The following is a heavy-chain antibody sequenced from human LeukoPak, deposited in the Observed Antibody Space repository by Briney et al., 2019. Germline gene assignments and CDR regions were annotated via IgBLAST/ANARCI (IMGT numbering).Heavy chain of an antibody. D-gene: IGHD3-10*01. CDR1: GFTFSSYG. J-gene: IGHJ6*03. V-gene: IGHV3-30*18. Sequence: GRSLRLSCAASGFTFSSYGMHWVRQAPGKGLEWVAVISYDGSNKYYADSVKGRFTISRDNSKNTLYLQMNILRAEDAAVYYCANGCLWVREYSGPDYYDMDVWGKGTTVTVSS. CDR2: ISYDGSNK. CDR3: ANGCLWVREYSGPDYYDMDV.